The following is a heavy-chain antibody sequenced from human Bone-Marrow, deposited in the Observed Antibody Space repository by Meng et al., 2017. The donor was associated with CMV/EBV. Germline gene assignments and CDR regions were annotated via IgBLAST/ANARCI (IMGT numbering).Heavy chain of an antibody. CDR2: IYYSGST. CDR1: GGSISSYY. V-gene: IGHV4-59*01. D-gene: IGHD3-3*01. J-gene: IGHJ4*02. CDR3: AREPTRSGPIDY. Sequence: VQLPESGPGLVKPSATLSLTCTVSGGSISSYYWSWIRQPPGKGLEWIGYIYYSGSTNYNPSLKSRVTISVDTSKNQFSLKLSSVTAADTAVYYCAREPTRSGPIDYWGQGTLVTVSS.